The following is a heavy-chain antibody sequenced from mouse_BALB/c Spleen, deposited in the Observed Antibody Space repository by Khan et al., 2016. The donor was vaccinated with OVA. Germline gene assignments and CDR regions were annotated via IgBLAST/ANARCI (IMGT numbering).Heavy chain of an antibody. J-gene: IGHJ3*01. Sequence: VELVESGPGLVAPSQSLSITCTVSGFSLTGYGVNWVRQPPGKGLEWLGMIWGDGSTDYNSALKSRLSISKDNSKSQVFLKTNSLQTDDTARYYCARELRLGGFAYWGQGTLVTVSA. V-gene: IGHV2-6-7*01. CDR3: ARELRLGGFAY. D-gene: IGHD1-2*01. CDR1: GFSLTGYG. CDR2: IWGDGST.